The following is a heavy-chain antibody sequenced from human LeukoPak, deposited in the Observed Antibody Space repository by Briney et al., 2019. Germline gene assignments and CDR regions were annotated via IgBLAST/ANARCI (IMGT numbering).Heavy chain of an antibody. CDR2: ISYDGNSE. V-gene: IGHV3-30-3*01. CDR3: AAEYCGGGFCYTRHSGHDY. J-gene: IGHJ4*02. CDR1: GITFSSFT. Sequence: LGGSLRLSCAASGITFSSFTMHWVRQFPGKGLEWLAVISYDGNSEYYADSVKGRFTISRDTSRNTLYLQMNSLRSEDTALYYCAAEYCGGGFCYTRHSGHDYWGQGTLVTVSS. D-gene: IGHD2-15*01.